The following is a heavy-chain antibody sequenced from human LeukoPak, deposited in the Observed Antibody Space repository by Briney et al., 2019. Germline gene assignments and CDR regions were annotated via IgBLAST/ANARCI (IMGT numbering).Heavy chain of an antibody. D-gene: IGHD5-18*01. V-gene: IGHV1-69*13. J-gene: IGHJ6*03. CDR3: ARGQGRYSYGGYYYYYYMDV. CDR1: GGTFSSYA. CDR2: IIPIFGTA. Sequence: SVKVSRKASGGTFSSYAISWVRQAPGQGLEWMGGIIPIFGTANYAQKFQGRVTITADESTSTAYMELSSLRSEDTAVYYCARGQGRYSYGGYYYYYYMDVWGKGTTVTISS.